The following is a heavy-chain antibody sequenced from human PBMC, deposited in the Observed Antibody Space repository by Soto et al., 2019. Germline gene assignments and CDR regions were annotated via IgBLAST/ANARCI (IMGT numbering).Heavy chain of an antibody. CDR2: INAGNGNT. J-gene: IGHJ4*02. CDR3: ARGGVMITCGVFFVIDY. Sequence: ASVKVSCKASGYTFTSYAMHWVRQAPGQRLEWMGWINAGNGNTKYSQKFQGRVTFTRDTSASTVYMEVSSLRSEDTAVYYCARGGVMITCGVFFVIDYWGQGSPVTVSS. D-gene: IGHD3-16*02. V-gene: IGHV1-3*01. CDR1: GYTFTSYA.